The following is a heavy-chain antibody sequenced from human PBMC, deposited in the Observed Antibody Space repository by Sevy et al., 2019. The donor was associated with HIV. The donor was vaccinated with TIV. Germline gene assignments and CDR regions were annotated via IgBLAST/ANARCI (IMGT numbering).Heavy chain of an antibody. CDR1: GFSFSQYS. V-gene: IGHV3-48*02. J-gene: IGHJ4*02. Sequence: GGSLRLSCAASGFSFSQYSMNWVRQAPGKGLEWLSYISGSSGTIYYAGSVKGRFTISRDNAKNSVYLQMNSLRDEDSAVYYLARVVLDYDANYCDFWGQGALVTVSS. CDR2: ISGSSGTI. D-gene: IGHD3-22*01. CDR3: ARVVLDYDANYCDF.